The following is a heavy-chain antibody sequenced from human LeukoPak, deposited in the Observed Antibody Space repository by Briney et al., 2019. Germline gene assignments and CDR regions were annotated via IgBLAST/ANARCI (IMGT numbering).Heavy chain of an antibody. J-gene: IGHJ4*02. V-gene: IGHV1-18*01. CDR2: ISGNTGNT. Sequence: ASVKVSCKASGYTFINYHISWVRQAPAQGLEWMGWISGNTGNTNYAQKLQGRVTMTTDTSTSTAYMELRSLRSDDTAVYYCARDNSGLEYWGQGALVTVSP. CDR1: GYTFINYH. CDR3: ARDNSGLEY.